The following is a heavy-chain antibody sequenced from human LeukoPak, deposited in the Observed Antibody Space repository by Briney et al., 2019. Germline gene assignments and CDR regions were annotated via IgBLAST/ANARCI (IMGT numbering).Heavy chain of an antibody. J-gene: IGHJ3*02. D-gene: IGHD3-16*01. CDR2: IIPIFGTA. V-gene: IGHV1-69*13. CDR1: GYTFTSYG. CDR3: ARSQGEGGDI. Sequence: ASVKVSCKASGYTFTSYGISWVRQAPGQGLEWMGGIIPIFGTANYARKFQGRVTITADESTSTAYMELSSLRSEDTAVYYCARSQGEGGDIWGQGTMVTVSS.